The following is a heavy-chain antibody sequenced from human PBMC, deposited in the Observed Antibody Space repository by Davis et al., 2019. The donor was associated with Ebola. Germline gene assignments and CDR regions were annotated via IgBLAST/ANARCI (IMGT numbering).Heavy chain of an antibody. V-gene: IGHV4-34*01. J-gene: IGHJ4*02. Sequence: SETLSLTCAVYGGSFSGYYWSWIRQPPGKGLEWIGEINHSGSTNYNPSLKSRVTISVDTSKNQFSLKLSSVTAADTAVYYCARVGGGITGTLSLDYWGQGTLVTVSS. CDR1: GGSFSGYY. D-gene: IGHD1-7*01. CDR2: INHSGST. CDR3: ARVGGGITGTLSLDY.